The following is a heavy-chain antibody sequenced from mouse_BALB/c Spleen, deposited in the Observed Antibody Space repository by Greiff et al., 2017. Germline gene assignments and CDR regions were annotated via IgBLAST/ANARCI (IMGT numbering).Heavy chain of an antibody. CDR2: ISYSGST. CDR3: ARGDMITTTSPFAY. Sequence: EVKLVESGPGLVKPSQSLSLTCTVTGYSITSDYAWNWIRQFPGNKLEWMGYISYSGSTSYNPSLKSRISITRDTSKNQFFLQLNSVTTEDTATYYCARGDMITTTSPFAYWGQGTLVTVSA. D-gene: IGHD2-4*01. V-gene: IGHV3-2*02. J-gene: IGHJ3*01. CDR1: GYSITSDYA.